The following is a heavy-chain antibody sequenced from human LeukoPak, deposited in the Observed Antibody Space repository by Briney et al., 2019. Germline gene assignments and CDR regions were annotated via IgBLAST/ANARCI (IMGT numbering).Heavy chain of an antibody. Sequence: PSETLSLTCAVYGGSFSGYYWSWIRQPPGKGQEWIGEINHSGSTDYNPSLKSRVTISVDTSKNQFSLKLSSVTAADTAVYYCARRPLGYCSSTSCAGRYWFDPWGQGTLVTVSS. V-gene: IGHV4-34*01. CDR1: GGSFSGYY. CDR2: INHSGST. CDR3: ARRPLGYCSSTSCAGRYWFDP. J-gene: IGHJ5*02. D-gene: IGHD2-2*01.